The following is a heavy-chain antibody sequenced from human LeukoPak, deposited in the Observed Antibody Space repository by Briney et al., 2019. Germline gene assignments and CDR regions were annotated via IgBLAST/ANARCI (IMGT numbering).Heavy chain of an antibody. CDR3: ARGRSYYGSGSYSY. D-gene: IGHD3-10*01. V-gene: IGHV3-30*03. CDR2: ISYDGSNK. Sequence: GGSLRLSCAASGFTFSSYGMHWVRQAPGKGLEWVAVISYDGSNKYYADSVKGRFTISRDNSKNTLYLQMNSLRAEDTAVYYCARGRSYYGSGSYSYWGQGTLVTVSS. CDR1: GFTFSSYG. J-gene: IGHJ4*02.